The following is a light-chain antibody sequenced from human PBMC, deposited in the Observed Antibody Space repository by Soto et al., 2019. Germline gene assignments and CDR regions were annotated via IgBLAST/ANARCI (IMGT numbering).Light chain of an antibody. CDR3: CSYTSGSTPWV. CDR2: DVS. Sequence: QSALTQPASVSGSPGQSITISCTGTSSDVGGYNYVSWYQQHPGKAPKLMIYDVSDRPSGVSNRFSASKSGNTASLTISGLQAEDEADYYCCSYTSGSTPWVFGTGTRSPS. V-gene: IGLV2-14*03. CDR1: SSDVGGYNY. J-gene: IGLJ1*01.